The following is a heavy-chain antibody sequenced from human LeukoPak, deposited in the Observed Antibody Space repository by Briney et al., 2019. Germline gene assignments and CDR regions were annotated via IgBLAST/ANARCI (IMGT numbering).Heavy chain of an antibody. CDR1: GGSISTYY. CDR3: ARGLNNRKSGRRFDVFEI. D-gene: IGHD1-14*01. CDR2: VYYSGST. Sequence: SETLSLTCTVSGGSISTYYRSWIRQPPGKGMEWIGYVYYSGSTNYNPSLKSRVTISADTYKNQFSLRLRSVTAADTAVYYCARGLNNRKSGRRFDVFEIWGQGTMVTVSS. V-gene: IGHV4-59*01. J-gene: IGHJ3*02.